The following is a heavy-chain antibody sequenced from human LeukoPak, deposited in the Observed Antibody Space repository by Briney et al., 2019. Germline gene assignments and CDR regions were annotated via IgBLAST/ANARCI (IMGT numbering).Heavy chain of an antibody. V-gene: IGHV3-30-3*01. D-gene: IGHD1-1*01. CDR1: GFTFSTYT. CDR2: ISFDGTNK. J-gene: IGHJ4*02. Sequence: GGSLRLSCAASGFTFSTYTIHWVRQAPGKGLEWVAVISFDGTNKYYADSVKGRFTTSRDNSKNTLYLQMDSLRAADTAVYFCARVREYNSRDFDYWGQGTLVTVSS. CDR3: ARVREYNSRDFDY.